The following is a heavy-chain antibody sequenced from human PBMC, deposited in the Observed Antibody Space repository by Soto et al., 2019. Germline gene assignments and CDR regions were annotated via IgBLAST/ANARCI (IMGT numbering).Heavy chain of an antibody. CDR1: GASIRSTDYY. CDR2: VYYTGST. V-gene: IGHV4-30-4*01. CDR3: LRTAREGAVAPHWFDR. J-gene: IGHJ5*02. D-gene: IGHD2-21*02. Sequence: SETLSLTCTVSGASIRSTDYYWSWIRQAPGKGLEWIGYVYYTGSTYYNPSLMSRLTISVDTSKNQFSLKLTSVTAAETAVYYCLRTAREGAVAPHWFDRWGQGTQVTV.